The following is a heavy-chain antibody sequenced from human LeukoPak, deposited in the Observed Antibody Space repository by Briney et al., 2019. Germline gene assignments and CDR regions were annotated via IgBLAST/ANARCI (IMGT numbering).Heavy chain of an antibody. CDR2: ISGSGGST. J-gene: IGHJ3*02. D-gene: IGHD4-23*01. CDR3: ANTLTTVVIPGAFDI. CDR1: GFTFSSYA. Sequence: GGSLRLSCAASGFTFSSYAMSWVRQAPGKGLEWVSAISGSGGSTYYADSVKGRFTISRDNSKDTLYLQMNSLRAEDTAVYYCANTLTTVVIPGAFDIWGQGTMVTVSS. V-gene: IGHV3-23*01.